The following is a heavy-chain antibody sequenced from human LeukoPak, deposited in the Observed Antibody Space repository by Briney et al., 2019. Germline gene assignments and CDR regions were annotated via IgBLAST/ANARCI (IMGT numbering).Heavy chain of an antibody. CDR1: GGSISSYY. J-gene: IGHJ4*02. CDR2: IYYSGST. Sequence: SETLSLTCTVSGGSISSYYWSWIRQPPGKGLEWIGYIYYSGSTNYNPSLKSRVTISVDTSKNQFSLKLSSVTAADTAVYYCARGRRGEQLVLDFFDYWGQGTLVTVSS. D-gene: IGHD6-6*01. V-gene: IGHV4-59*12. CDR3: ARGRRGEQLVLDFFDY.